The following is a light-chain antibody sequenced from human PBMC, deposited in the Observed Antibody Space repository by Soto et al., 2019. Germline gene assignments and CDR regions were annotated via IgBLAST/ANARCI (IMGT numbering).Light chain of an antibody. CDR1: TGAVTSGNY. CDR3: LLSYSGTNWV. J-gene: IGLJ3*02. V-gene: IGLV7-46*01. Sequence: VVTQEPSLTVSPGGTVTLTCGSSTGAVTSGNYPYWFQKKPGQAPRTLIYDTTNKQSWTPARFSGSLLGGKAALTLAGAQTDDEADYYCLLSYSGTNWVFGGGTKLTVL. CDR2: DTT.